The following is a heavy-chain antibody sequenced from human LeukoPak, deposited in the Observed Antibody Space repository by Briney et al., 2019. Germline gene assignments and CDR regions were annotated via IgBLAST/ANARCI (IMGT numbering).Heavy chain of an antibody. CDR2: IYYSGST. CDR3: ARRRGYSGYDYWAFDY. J-gene: IGHJ4*02. CDR1: GGSISSYY. D-gene: IGHD5-12*01. Sequence: SETLSLTCTVSGGSISSYYWSWIRQPPGKGLEWIGYIYYSGSTNYNPSLKSRVTTSVDTSKNQFSLKLSSVTAADTAVYYCARRRGYSGYDYWAFDYWGQGTLVTVSS. V-gene: IGHV4-59*08.